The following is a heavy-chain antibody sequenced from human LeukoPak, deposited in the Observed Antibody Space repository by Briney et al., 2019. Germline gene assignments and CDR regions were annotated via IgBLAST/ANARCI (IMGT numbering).Heavy chain of an antibody. D-gene: IGHD6-19*01. Sequence: GGSLRLSCAASGFTLSWHSMHWVRQAPGKVLEFVSAISSNGGNTYYANSVKGRFTISRDSYKNTLFLQMGNLRAEDMALYYCARVGMTSGSGCDHWGQGTLVTVSS. CDR1: GFTLSWHS. CDR2: ISSNGGNT. J-gene: IGHJ4*02. CDR3: ARVGMTSGSGCDH. V-gene: IGHV3-64*01.